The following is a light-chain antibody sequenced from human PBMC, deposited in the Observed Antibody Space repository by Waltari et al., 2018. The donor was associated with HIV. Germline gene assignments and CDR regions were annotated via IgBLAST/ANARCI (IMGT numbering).Light chain of an antibody. CDR3: CSFAASTALL. V-gene: IGLV2-23*02. CDR1: TSDSGTYAF. CDR2: EVS. Sequence: QSALTQPASVSGSPGQSITISCTGTTSDSGTYAFVSWYQQHPGKPPKLIIFEVSERPSGVSDRFSGSKSGNTASLTISELQPDDEADYYCCSFAASTALLFGGRTRLTVL. J-gene: IGLJ2*01.